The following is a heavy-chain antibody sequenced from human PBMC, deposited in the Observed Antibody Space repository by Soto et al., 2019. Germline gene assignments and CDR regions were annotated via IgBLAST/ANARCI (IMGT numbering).Heavy chain of an antibody. CDR1: GFTFSSYA. V-gene: IGHV3-30-3*01. J-gene: IGHJ6*02. CDR3: AGDRSWVSGQKHYYYYCGMDV. Sequence: QVQLVESGGGVVQPGRSLRLSCAASGFTFSSYAMHWVRQAPGKGLEWVAVISYDGSNKYYPDSVKGRFTISRDNSKYTLYLEMTSLSAEDTAVYYCAGDRSWVSGQKHYYYYCGMDVWGQGPTVTVSS. CDR2: ISYDGSNK. D-gene: IGHD1-26*01.